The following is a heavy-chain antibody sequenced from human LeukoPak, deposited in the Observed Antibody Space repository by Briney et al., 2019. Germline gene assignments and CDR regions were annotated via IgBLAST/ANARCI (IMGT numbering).Heavy chain of an antibody. D-gene: IGHD6-6*01. CDR2: IKQDGSEK. Sequence: GGSLRLSCAASGFTFSNNWMTWVRQAPGKGLEWVANIKQDGSEKNYVDSVKGRFSISRNNAKNSLYLQMNSLRAEDTAVYYCAREGYSIAARKFDYWGQGTLVTVSS. CDR3: AREGYSIAARKFDY. CDR1: GFTFSNNW. J-gene: IGHJ4*02. V-gene: IGHV3-7*01.